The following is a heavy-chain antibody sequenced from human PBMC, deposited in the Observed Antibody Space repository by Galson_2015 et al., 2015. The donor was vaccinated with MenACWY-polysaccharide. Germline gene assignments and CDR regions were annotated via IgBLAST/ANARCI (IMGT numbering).Heavy chain of an antibody. D-gene: IGHD3-10*01. CDR1: GFIFSDYY. CDR2: ISSSYNPT. CDR3: VREYCSVSGNSYHEAFDA. Sequence: SLRLSCAASGFIFSDYYMGWIRQAPGKGLEWVSSISSSYNPTYYADSVKGRFTISRDNAKNSLYLQLNSLRAEDTAVYYCVREYCSVSGNSYHEAFDAWGQGVLRTVSS. J-gene: IGHJ4*02. V-gene: IGHV3-11*01.